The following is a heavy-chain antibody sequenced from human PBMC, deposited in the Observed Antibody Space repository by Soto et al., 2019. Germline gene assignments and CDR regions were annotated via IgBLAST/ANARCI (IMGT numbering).Heavy chain of an antibody. D-gene: IGHD2-21*02. CDR2: ICPGYSNI. CDR1: GYIFTDHC. J-gene: IGHJ6*02. CDR3: ARRSYCDGDCTIRPYDYYGMDV. Sequence: GESLKISCKGSGYIFTDHCIVWVRQMAGKGLEWVGIICPGYSNIIYSPSVQGQVTISADMSISTAYLQWSSLKASDTAMYYCARRSYCDGDCTIRPYDYYGMDVWGQGTTVTVA. V-gene: IGHV5-51*01.